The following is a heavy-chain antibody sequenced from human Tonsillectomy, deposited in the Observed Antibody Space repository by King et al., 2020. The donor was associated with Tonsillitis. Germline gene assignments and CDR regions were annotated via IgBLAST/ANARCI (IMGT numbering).Heavy chain of an antibody. CDR2: IYYSGST. CDR3: ARHSGSYIRPLDDAFDI. Sequence: QLQESGPGLVKPSETLSLTCTVSGGSISSSNYYWGWIRQPPGKGLEWIGSIYYSGSTYYNPSLKSRVTISVDTSKNQFSLKLNSVTAADTAVYYCARHSGSYIRPLDDAFDIWGQGTMVTVSS. V-gene: IGHV4-39*01. CDR1: GGSISSSNYY. J-gene: IGHJ3*02. D-gene: IGHD1-26*01.